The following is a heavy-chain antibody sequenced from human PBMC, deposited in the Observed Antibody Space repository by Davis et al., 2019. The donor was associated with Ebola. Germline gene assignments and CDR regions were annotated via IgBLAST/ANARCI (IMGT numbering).Heavy chain of an antibody. J-gene: IGHJ4*02. D-gene: IGHD1-26*01. Sequence: GESLKISCTTSGFTFGAYTMRWVRHPPGKGLERVGLIRSKAYGGTAEYAASVKGRFTISRDDSKSIAYLQMKSLKTEDTAVYYCPSVGAKWELLYYLDYWGRGTLVTVSS. CDR2: IRSKAYGGTA. V-gene: IGHV3-49*04. CDR3: PSVGAKWELLYYLDY. CDR1: GFTFGAYT.